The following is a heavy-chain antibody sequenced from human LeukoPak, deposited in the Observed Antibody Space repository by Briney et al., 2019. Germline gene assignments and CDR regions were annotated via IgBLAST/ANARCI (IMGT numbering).Heavy chain of an antibody. Sequence: GGSLRLSCAASGFTFSSYWMSWVRQAPGKGLEWMANIKQDGSEKYYVDSVKGRFTISRDNAKNSLYLQMNSLRAEDTAVYHCARDAYSSSRPFDYWGQGTLVTVSS. D-gene: IGHD6-6*01. J-gene: IGHJ4*02. CDR2: IKQDGSEK. CDR1: GFTFSSYW. V-gene: IGHV3-7*01. CDR3: ARDAYSSSRPFDY.